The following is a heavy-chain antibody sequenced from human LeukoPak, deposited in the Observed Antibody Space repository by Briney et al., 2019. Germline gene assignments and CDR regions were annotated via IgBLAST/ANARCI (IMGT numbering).Heavy chain of an antibody. CDR2: IIPIFGIA. Sequence: SVKVSCKASGYTFTSYGISWVRQAPGQGLEWMGRIIPIFGIANYAQKFQGRVTITADKSTSTAYMELSSLRSEDTAVYYCARVRGGGPDAFDIWGQGTMVTVSS. J-gene: IGHJ3*02. CDR1: GYTFTSYG. D-gene: IGHD2-15*01. V-gene: IGHV1-69*04. CDR3: ARVRGGGPDAFDI.